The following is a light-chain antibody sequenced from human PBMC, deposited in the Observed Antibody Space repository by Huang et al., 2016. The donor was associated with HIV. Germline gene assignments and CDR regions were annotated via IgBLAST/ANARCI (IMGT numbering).Light chain of an antibody. CDR2: GAS. CDR3: QQYSSSPPYT. CDR1: QSVSSY. J-gene: IGKJ2*01. Sequence: EIVLTQSPGTLSLSPGERATLSCRASQSVSSYLAWYQQKPGQAPRLLIYGASSRAPGIPDRFSGSGSGTDFTLSISRLEPEDFAVYYCQQYSSSPPYTFGQGTKLETK. V-gene: IGKV3-20*01.